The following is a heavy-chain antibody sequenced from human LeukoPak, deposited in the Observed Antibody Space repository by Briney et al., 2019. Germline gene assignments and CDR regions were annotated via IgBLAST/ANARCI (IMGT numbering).Heavy chain of an antibody. J-gene: IGHJ5*02. Sequence: KSGGSLRLSCAASGFTFSSYSMNWVRQAPGKGLEWVSSISSSSSYIYYADSVKGRFTISRDNAKNSLYLQMNSLRAEDTAVYYCARAGGAAAGLNWFDPWGQGTLVTVSS. V-gene: IGHV3-21*01. CDR1: GFTFSSYS. CDR3: ARAGGAAAGLNWFDP. CDR2: ISSSSSYI. D-gene: IGHD6-13*01.